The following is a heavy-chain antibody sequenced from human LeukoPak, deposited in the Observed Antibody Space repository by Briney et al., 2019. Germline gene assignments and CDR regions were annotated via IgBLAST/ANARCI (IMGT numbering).Heavy chain of an antibody. D-gene: IGHD3-9*01. J-gene: IGHJ4*02. Sequence: GGSLRLSCADSGLTVSSNYMRWVRQAPGKGLEWVSVIYSGGSTHYADSVKGRFTISRDNSKNTLYLQMNSLRAEDTAVYYCARDRLHYDSLTGYPADWGQGTLVTVSS. CDR1: GLTVSSNY. V-gene: IGHV3-66*01. CDR3: ARDRLHYDSLTGYPAD. CDR2: IYSGGST.